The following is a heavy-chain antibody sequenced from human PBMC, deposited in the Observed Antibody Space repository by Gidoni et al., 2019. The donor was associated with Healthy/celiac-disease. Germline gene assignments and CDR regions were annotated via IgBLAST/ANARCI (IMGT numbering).Heavy chain of an antibody. CDR2: INHSGST. J-gene: IGHJ4*02. D-gene: IGHD1-26*01. V-gene: IGHV4-34*01. CDR3: ARGQGATSYFDY. CDR1: GWSFSCYY. Sequence: QLQLQQRRSGLLKPSETLSLTCPVHGWSFSCYYWSWIRRPPGKELEWIGEINHSGSTNYNPSLKSRVTISVDTSKNQFSLKLSSVTAADTAVYYCARGQGATSYFDYWGQGTLVTVSS.